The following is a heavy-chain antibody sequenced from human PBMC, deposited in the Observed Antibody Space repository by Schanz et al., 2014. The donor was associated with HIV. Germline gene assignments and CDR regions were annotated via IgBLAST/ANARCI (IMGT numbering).Heavy chain of an antibody. CDR3: AKSNGGDTAVVQYYFDY. J-gene: IGHJ4*02. V-gene: IGHV3-7*01. D-gene: IGHD5-18*01. Sequence: VQLGHSGGGVVQPGRSLRLSCAASGFTFSSYGMHWVRQAPGKGLEWVANIKEDGIEKYYVDSVKGRFTISRDNAKNSLYLNMYSLRAEDTAVYFCAKSNGGDTAVVQYYFDYWGQGTLVSVSS. CDR2: IKEDGIEK. CDR1: GFTFSSYG.